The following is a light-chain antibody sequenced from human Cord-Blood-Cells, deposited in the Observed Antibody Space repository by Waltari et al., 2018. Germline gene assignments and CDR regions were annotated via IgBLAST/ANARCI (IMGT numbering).Light chain of an antibody. CDR1: SSDVGGYNS. Sequence: QSALTQPASVSGSPGQSITIPRTGTSSDVGGYNSVSWYQQHPGKAPKLMIYDVSKRPSGVSNRFSGSKSGNTASLTISGLQAEDEADYYCSSYTSSSTWVFGGGTKLTVL. J-gene: IGLJ3*02. V-gene: IGLV2-14*01. CDR3: SSYTSSSTWV. CDR2: DVS.